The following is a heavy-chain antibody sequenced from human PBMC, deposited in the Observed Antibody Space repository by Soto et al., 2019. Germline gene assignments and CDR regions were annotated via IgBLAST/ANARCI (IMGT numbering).Heavy chain of an antibody. J-gene: IGHJ4*02. Sequence: GGSLRLSCAASGFTFSDSGMNWVRQAPGKGLEWVSAISATGISTYDADSVKGRFTISRDNSKNTVYLQMSSLGAEDTATYYCAKIMRGRLVGAIDFWGLGTLVTVSS. V-gene: IGHV3-23*01. D-gene: IGHD1-26*01. CDR2: ISATGIST. CDR3: AKIMRGRLVGAIDF. CDR1: GFTFSDSG.